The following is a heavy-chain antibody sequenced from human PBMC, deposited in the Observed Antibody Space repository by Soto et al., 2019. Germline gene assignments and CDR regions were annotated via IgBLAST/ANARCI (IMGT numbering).Heavy chain of an antibody. V-gene: IGHV3-15*01. CDR3: TTRGRGFGATFGFDP. D-gene: IGHD3-10*01. CDR2: IKSKTDGGTT. J-gene: IGHJ5*02. CDR1: GFTFSNAW. Sequence: VQLVESGGGLVKPGGSLRLSCAASGFTFSNAWMSWVRQAPGKGLEWVGRIKSKTDGGTTDYAAPVKGRFTISRDDSKNTLYLQMNSLKTEDTAVYYCTTRGRGFGATFGFDPWGQGTLVTVSS.